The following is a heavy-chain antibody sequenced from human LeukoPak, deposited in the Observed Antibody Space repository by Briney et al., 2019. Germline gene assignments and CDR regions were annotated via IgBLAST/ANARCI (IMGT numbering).Heavy chain of an antibody. V-gene: IGHV3-13*01. Sequence: TGGSLRLACAASGFTFSSYDMHWVREATGKGLEWVSGIGIAGDTHYPDSVRGRFTIFRENAKNSLYLQMNSLRAEDTAVYYCARSQPPYHGRLDSWGQGILVTVSS. J-gene: IGHJ5*01. CDR2: IGIAGDT. CDR1: GFTFSSYD. CDR3: ARSQPPYHGRLDS. D-gene: IGHD3-16*01.